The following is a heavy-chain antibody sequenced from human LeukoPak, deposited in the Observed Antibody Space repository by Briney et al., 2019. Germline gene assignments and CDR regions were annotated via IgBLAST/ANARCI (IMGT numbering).Heavy chain of an antibody. CDR2: ISYDGSNR. Sequence: QSGGSLRLSCAASGFTLSSYAMSWVRRAPGKGLEWVAVISYDGSNRYYEDSVKGRFTISRDNSKNTLYLQMNSLRAEDTAVYYCAKDGPPPSMVRGNSFDYWGQGTLVTVSS. CDR3: AKDGPPPSMVRGNSFDY. D-gene: IGHD3-10*01. J-gene: IGHJ4*02. V-gene: IGHV3-30*18. CDR1: GFTLSSYA.